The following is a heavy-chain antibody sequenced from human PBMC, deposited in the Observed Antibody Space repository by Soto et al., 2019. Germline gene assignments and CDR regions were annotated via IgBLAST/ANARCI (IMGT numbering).Heavy chain of an antibody. Sequence: GASVKVSCKASGYTFTSYGLSWVRQAPGQGLEWMGWISAYNGNTNYAQKLQGRVTMTTDTSTSTAYMELRSLRSDDTAVYYCARGPGGYSSSFPVSWFDPWGQGTLVTVSS. D-gene: IGHD6-6*01. J-gene: IGHJ5*02. CDR2: ISAYNGNT. CDR3: ARGPGGYSSSFPVSWFDP. V-gene: IGHV1-18*01. CDR1: GYTFTSYG.